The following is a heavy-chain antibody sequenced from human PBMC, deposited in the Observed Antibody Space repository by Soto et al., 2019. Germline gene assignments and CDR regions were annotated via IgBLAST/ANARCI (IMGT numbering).Heavy chain of an antibody. V-gene: IGHV3-30*18. J-gene: IGHJ6*02. CDR2: ISYDGSNK. CDR3: AKDMSYYGSGSYSQVNYGMDV. Sequence: GGSLRLCCAASGFTVSSYGMIWVRQAPGKGLEWVAVISYDGSNKYYADSVKGRFTISRDNSKNTLYLQMNSLRAEDTAVYYCAKDMSYYGSGSYSQVNYGMDVWGQGTTVTVSS. D-gene: IGHD3-10*01. CDR1: GFTVSSYG.